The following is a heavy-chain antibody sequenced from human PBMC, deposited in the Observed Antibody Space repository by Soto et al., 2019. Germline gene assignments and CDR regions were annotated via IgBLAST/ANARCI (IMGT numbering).Heavy chain of an antibody. Sequence: QLQLQESGPGLVKPSETLSLTCTVSGGSISSSSYYWGWIRQPPGKGLEWIGSIYYSGSTYYNPSPKSRATISADTSKNQFSLKLSSVTAADTALYYCARERGYCSGGSCPVDYWGQGTLVTVSS. V-gene: IGHV4-39*02. CDR1: GGSISSSSYY. D-gene: IGHD2-15*01. J-gene: IGHJ4*02. CDR2: IYYSGST. CDR3: ARERGYCSGGSCPVDY.